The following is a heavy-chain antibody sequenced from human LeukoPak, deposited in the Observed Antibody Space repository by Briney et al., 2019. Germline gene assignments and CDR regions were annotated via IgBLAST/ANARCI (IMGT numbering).Heavy chain of an antibody. Sequence: GGSLRLSCLASKFTFNNYAMTWVRQAPGKGLEWVSSISGSGDNMDYADSVKGRFTISRDNSENTLYLQMNSLRGEDTAVYYCARDGYSGSYHRLYYFFMDVWGKGTTVTVSS. CDR2: ISGSGDNM. CDR3: ARDGYSGSYHRLYYFFMDV. CDR1: KFTFNNYA. D-gene: IGHD1-26*01. V-gene: IGHV3-23*01. J-gene: IGHJ6*03.